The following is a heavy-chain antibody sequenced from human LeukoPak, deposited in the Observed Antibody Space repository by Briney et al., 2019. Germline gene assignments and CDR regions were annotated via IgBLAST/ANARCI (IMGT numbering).Heavy chain of an antibody. Sequence: SETLSLTCTVSGGSISSYYWSWIRQPPGKGLEWIGEINHSGSTNYNPSLKSRVTISVDTSKNQFSLKLSSVTAADTAVYYCARELSGIAAAGYWGQGTLVTVSS. J-gene: IGHJ4*02. D-gene: IGHD6-13*01. CDR2: INHSGST. V-gene: IGHV4-34*01. CDR3: ARELSGIAAAGY. CDR1: GGSISSYY.